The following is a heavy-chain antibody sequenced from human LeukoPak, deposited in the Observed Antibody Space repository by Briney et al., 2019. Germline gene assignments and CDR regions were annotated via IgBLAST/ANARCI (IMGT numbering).Heavy chain of an antibody. Sequence: ASVKVSCKASGYTFTSYAMNWVRQAPGQGLEWMGWINPNSGGTNYAQKFQGRVTMTRDTSISTAYMELSRLRSDDTAVYYCAREYSYGDAFDIWGQGTMVTVSS. CDR1: GYTFTSYA. CDR3: AREYSYGDAFDI. J-gene: IGHJ3*02. CDR2: INPNSGGT. V-gene: IGHV1-2*02. D-gene: IGHD5-18*01.